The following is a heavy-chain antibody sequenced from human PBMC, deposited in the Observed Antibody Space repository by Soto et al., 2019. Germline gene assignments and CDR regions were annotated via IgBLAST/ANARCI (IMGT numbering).Heavy chain of an antibody. D-gene: IGHD3-3*01. Sequence: QVQLVESGGGVVQPGRSLRLSCAASGFTFSSYAMHWVRQAPGKGLEWVAVISYDGSNKYYADSVKGRFTISRDNSKNTLYLQMNSLRAEDTAVYYCARPHFVLRFLEWLLPTFDYWGQGTLVTVSS. J-gene: IGHJ4*02. CDR2: ISYDGSNK. CDR1: GFTFSSYA. V-gene: IGHV3-30-3*01. CDR3: ARPHFVLRFLEWLLPTFDY.